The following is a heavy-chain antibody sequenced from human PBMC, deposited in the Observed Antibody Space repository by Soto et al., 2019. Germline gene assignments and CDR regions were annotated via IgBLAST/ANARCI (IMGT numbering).Heavy chain of an antibody. Sequence: GGSLRLSCVASGFTFSSYALHWVRQAPGKGLEWVALISNDGMSTFYADSVKGRMTVSRDKAEKTMYLQMNSLTAEDTAVYYCAKGLRFMEHWGQGTVVTVSS. D-gene: IGHD1-1*01. CDR3: AKGLRFMEH. V-gene: IGHV3-30-3*02. J-gene: IGHJ1*01. CDR1: GFTFSSYA. CDR2: ISNDGMST.